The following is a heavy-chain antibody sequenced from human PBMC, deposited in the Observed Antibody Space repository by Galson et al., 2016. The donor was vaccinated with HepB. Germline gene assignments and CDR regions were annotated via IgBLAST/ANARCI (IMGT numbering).Heavy chain of an antibody. CDR2: IETAGDT. Sequence: MHWVRQAPGKGPEWVSAIETAGDTYYADSVKGRFTISRENAKNSLYLQMNSLRAGDTAVYYCARGKSLLTMPWNYGLDVWGKGTTVSVSS. D-gene: IGHD4/OR15-4a*01. CDR3: ARGKSLLTMPWNYGLDV. J-gene: IGHJ6*04. V-gene: IGHV3-13*01.